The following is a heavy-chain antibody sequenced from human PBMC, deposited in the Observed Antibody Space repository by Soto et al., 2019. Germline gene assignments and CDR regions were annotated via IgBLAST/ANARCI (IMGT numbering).Heavy chain of an antibody. D-gene: IGHD1-26*01. CDR2: ISAYNGNT. J-gene: IGHJ4*02. CDR1: GYTFTSYG. V-gene: IGHV1-18*01. Sequence: ASVKVSCKASGYTFTSYGISWVRQAPGEGLEWMGWISAYNGNTNYAQKLQGRVTMTTDTSTSTAYMELRSLRSDDTAVYYCARVVDIKGYYYFGVDYWGQGTLVTVSS. CDR3: ARVVDIKGYYYFGVDY.